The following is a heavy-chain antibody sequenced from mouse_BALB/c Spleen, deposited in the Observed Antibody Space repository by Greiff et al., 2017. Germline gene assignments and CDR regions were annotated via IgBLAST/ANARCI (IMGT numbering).Heavy chain of an antibody. V-gene: IGHV1S56*01. J-gene: IGHJ4*01. CDR2: IYPGNVNT. CDR1: GYTFTSYY. Sequence: VQLQQSGPELVKPGASVRISCKASGYTFTSYYIHWVKQRPGQGLEWIGWIYPGNVNTKYNEKFKGKATLTADKSSSTAYMQLSSLTSEDSAVYFCARKDYGYGYAMDYWGQGTSVTVSS. CDR3: ARKDYGYGYAMDY. D-gene: IGHD1-2*01.